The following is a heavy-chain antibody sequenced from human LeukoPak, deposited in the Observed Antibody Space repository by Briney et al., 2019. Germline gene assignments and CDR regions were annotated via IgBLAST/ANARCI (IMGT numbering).Heavy chain of an antibody. D-gene: IGHD2-21*01. CDR2: IYYSGST. J-gene: IGHJ4*02. Sequence: PSETLSLTCTVSGGSISSSSYYWGWIRQPPGKGLEWIGSIYYSGSTYYNPSLKSRVTISVDTSKNQFSLKLSSVTAADTAVYYCSRQENAYEIIDYWGQGTLVTVSS. CDR3: SRQENAYEIIDY. CDR1: GGSISSSSYY. V-gene: IGHV4-39*01.